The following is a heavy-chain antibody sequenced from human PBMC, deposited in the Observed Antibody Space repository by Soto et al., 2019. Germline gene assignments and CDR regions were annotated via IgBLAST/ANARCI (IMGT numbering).Heavy chain of an antibody. V-gene: IGHV3-23*01. CDR1: GFSFSNYA. D-gene: IGHD3-9*01. J-gene: IGHJ4*02. Sequence: EVQLLESGGGLVQPGGSLRLSCSVSGFSFSNYAMTWVRQAPGKGLEWVSSISGGGGGTHYADSMKGRVTISRDNSKTTLHLEMKRLRADDTAVYYCAKGSQYDILTAHNAFESWGQGTLVTVSS. CDR3: AKGSQYDILTAHNAFES. CDR2: ISGGGGGT.